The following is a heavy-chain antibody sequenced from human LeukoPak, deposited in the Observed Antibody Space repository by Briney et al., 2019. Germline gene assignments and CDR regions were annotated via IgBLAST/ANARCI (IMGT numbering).Heavy chain of an antibody. CDR1: GFTVSSNY. V-gene: IGHV3-66*01. Sequence: PGGSLRLSCAASGFTVSSNYMSWARQAPGKGLEWVSVIYSGGSTYCADSVKGRFTISRDNSKNTLYLQMNSLRAEDTTVYYCASLDFWSGHFDYWGQGTLVTVSS. CDR2: IYSGGST. CDR3: ASLDFWSGHFDY. D-gene: IGHD3-3*01. J-gene: IGHJ4*02.